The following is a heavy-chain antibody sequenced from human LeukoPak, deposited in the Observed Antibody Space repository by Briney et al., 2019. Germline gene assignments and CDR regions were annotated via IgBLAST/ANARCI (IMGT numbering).Heavy chain of an antibody. CDR2: IWYDGSNK. CDR1: GFTFSSYG. Sequence: PGRSLRLSCAASGFTFSSYGMHWVRQAPGKWLEWVAVIWYDGSNKYYADSVKGRFTISRDNSKNTLYLQMNSLRAEDTAVYYCAKVYYYDSSGPDYWGQGTVVTVSS. J-gene: IGHJ4*02. D-gene: IGHD3-22*01. V-gene: IGHV3-33*06. CDR3: AKVYYYDSSGPDY.